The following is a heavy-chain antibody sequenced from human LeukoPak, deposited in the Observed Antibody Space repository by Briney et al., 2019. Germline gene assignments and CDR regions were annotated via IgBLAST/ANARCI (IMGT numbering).Heavy chain of an antibody. J-gene: IGHJ6*02. Sequence: GGSLRLSCAASGFTFSSYEMNWVRQAPGKGLEWLSYISSSGSTIYYADSVKGRFTISRDNAKNSLSLQMNSLRAEDTAVYYCARGWIDGMDVWGQGTTVTVSS. D-gene: IGHD5-12*01. CDR3: ARGWIDGMDV. V-gene: IGHV3-48*03. CDR1: GFTFSSYE. CDR2: ISSSGSTI.